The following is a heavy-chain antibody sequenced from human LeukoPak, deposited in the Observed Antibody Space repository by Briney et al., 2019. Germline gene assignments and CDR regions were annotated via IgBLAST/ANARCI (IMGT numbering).Heavy chain of an antibody. Sequence: SVKVSCKASGGTFSSYAISWVRQAPGQGLEWMGRIIPILGIANYAQKFQGRVTITRNTSISTAYMELSSLRSEDTAVYYCARGPYGSGSSWGQGTLVTVSS. D-gene: IGHD3-10*01. CDR3: ARGPYGSGSS. CDR2: IIPILGIA. V-gene: IGHV1-69*04. J-gene: IGHJ5*02. CDR1: GGTFSSYA.